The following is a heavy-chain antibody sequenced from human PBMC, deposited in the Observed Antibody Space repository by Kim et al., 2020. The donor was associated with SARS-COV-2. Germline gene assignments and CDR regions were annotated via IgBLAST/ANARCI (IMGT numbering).Heavy chain of an antibody. Sequence: SETLSLTCAVYGGSFSGYYWSWIRQPPGKGLEWIGEINHSGSTNYNPSLKSRVTISVDTSKNQFSLKLSSVTAADTAVYYCASAYGDSTRWFDPWGQGTLVTVSS. D-gene: IGHD4-17*01. CDR1: GGSFSGYY. CDR3: ASAYGDSTRWFDP. CDR2: INHSGST. V-gene: IGHV4-34*01. J-gene: IGHJ5*02.